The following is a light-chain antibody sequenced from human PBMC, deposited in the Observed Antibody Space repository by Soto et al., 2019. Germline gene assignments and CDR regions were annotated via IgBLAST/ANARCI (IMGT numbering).Light chain of an antibody. CDR1: QSISSR. Sequence: DIQMTQSPSTLSASVGDRVTLTCRASQSISSRLAWYQQQPGKAPKLLIYKASSLESGVPARFSGSGSGTEFTLTISSLQPDDFATYYCQQYDSYPYTFGQGTKLEIK. CDR2: KAS. J-gene: IGKJ2*01. CDR3: QQYDSYPYT. V-gene: IGKV1-5*03.